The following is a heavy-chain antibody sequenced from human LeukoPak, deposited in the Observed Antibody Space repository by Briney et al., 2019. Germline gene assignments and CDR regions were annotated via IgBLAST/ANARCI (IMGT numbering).Heavy chain of an antibody. V-gene: IGHV1-18*04. J-gene: IGHJ4*02. D-gene: IGHD3-10*01. CDR2: ISAYNGNT. Sequence: ASVKVSCKASGYTFTSYGISWVRQAPGQGLEWMGWISAYNGNTNYAQKLQGRVTMTTDTSTSTAYMELRSLRSDDTAVYYCARENTMVRGTTGVLGYWGQGTLVTVSS. CDR3: ARENTMVRGTTGVLGY. CDR1: GYTFTSYG.